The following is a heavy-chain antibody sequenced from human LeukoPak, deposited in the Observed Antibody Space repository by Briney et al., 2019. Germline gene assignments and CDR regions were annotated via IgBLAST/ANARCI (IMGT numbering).Heavy chain of an antibody. CDR1: VFTVSNKY. Sequence: PGWALRLSRVPSVFTVSNKYMSLVRQAPRTGREGVSYVCGSRRFIYYADSVQGRFTLSRENAKNSLYLQMNSLRDEDRAVYYCARDYGSGKRYFEYWGQGALVTVSS. V-gene: IGHV3-48*02. CDR3: ARDYGSGKRYFEY. D-gene: IGHD3-10*01. CDR2: VCGSRRFI. J-gene: IGHJ4*02.